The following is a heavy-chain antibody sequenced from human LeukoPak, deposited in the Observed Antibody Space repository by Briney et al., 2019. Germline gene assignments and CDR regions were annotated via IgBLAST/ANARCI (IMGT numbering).Heavy chain of an antibody. CDR1: GFTFSDYY. CDR3: AKENQGYYDRGYFDY. V-gene: IGHV3-11*01. D-gene: IGHD3-22*01. J-gene: IGHJ4*02. CDR2: ISSSGSTI. Sequence: KPGGSLRLSCAASGFTFSDYYMSWIRQAPGKGLEWVSYISSSGSTIYYADSVKGRFTISRDNSKNTLYLQMNSLRAEDTAVYYCAKENQGYYDRGYFDYWGQGTLVTVSS.